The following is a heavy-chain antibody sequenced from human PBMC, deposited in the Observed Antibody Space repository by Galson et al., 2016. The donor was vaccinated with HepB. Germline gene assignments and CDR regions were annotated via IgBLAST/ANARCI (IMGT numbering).Heavy chain of an antibody. V-gene: IGHV3-30*09. D-gene: IGHD6-6*01. CDR1: GFTFSDFP. J-gene: IGHJ6*04. Sequence: LRLSCAASGFTFSDFPFHWARQSPGKGLEWVALISFDGLKKSYTDSVKGRFDISRDNSKGTLYLDMNSLTTDDSAVYFCARDRIAQSIADRWGGSFFYALDVWGEGTTVTVSS. CDR2: ISFDGLKK. CDR3: ARDRIAQSIADRWGGSFFYALDV.